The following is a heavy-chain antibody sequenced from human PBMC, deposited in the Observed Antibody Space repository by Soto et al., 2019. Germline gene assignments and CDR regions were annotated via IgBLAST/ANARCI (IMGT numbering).Heavy chain of an antibody. V-gene: IGHV1-18*01. CDR1: GYTFTSYG. CDR3: ARARWRDIVVVPATYYYYYYMDV. Sequence: ASVKVSCKASGYTFTSYGISWVRQAPGQGLEWMGWISAYNGNTNYAQKLQGRVTMTTDTSTSTAYMELRSLRSDDTAVYYCARARWRDIVVVPATYYYYYYMDVWGKGTTVTVSS. D-gene: IGHD2-2*01. CDR2: ISAYNGNT. J-gene: IGHJ6*03.